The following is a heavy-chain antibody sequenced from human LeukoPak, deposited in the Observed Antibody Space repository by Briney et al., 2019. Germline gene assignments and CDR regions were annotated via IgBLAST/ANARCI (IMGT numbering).Heavy chain of an antibody. CDR3: AKFTRTLVRGALVN. D-gene: IGHD3-10*01. J-gene: IGHJ4*02. V-gene: IGHV3-23*01. CDR1: GFTFSTYA. CDR2: IGGSGGST. Sequence: SGGSLRLSCAASGFTFSTYAMSWVRQAPGKGVEWVSAIGGSGGSTYYADSVKGRFTISRDDSKNTLYLQMNSLRAEDTAVYYCAKFTRTLVRGALVNWGQGTLVTVSS.